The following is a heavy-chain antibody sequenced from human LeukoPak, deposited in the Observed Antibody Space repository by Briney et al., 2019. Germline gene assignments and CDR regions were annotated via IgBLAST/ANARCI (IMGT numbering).Heavy chain of an antibody. CDR1: GYTFTSYG. CDR2: ISAYNGNT. D-gene: IGHD3-9*01. Sequence: ASVKVSCKASGYTFTSYGISWVRRAPGQGLEWMGWISAYNGNTNYAQKLQGRVTMTTDTSTSTAYMELRSLRSDDTAVYYCARDLMYVYYDILTGYYLAQDYYYYGMDVWGQGTTVTVSS. V-gene: IGHV1-18*01. CDR3: ARDLMYVYYDILTGYYLAQDYYYYGMDV. J-gene: IGHJ6*02.